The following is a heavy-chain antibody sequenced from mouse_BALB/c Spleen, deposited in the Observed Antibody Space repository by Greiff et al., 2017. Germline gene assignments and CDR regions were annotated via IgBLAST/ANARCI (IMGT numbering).Heavy chain of an antibody. CDR2: IRSKSNNYAT. CDR3: VRQIYYDYDAPFAY. J-gene: IGHJ3*01. Sequence: GGGLVQPKGSLKLSCAASGFTFNTYAMNWVRQAPGKGLEWVARIRSKSNNYATYYADSVKDRFTISRDDSQSMLYLQMNNLKTEDTAMYYCVRQIYYDYDAPFAYWGQGTLVTVSA. V-gene: IGHV10-1*02. D-gene: IGHD2-4*01. CDR1: GFTFNTYA.